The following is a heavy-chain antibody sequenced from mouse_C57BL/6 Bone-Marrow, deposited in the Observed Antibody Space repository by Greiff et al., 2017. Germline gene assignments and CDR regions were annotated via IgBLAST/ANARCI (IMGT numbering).Heavy chain of an antibody. CDR3: ARSGYFYGSYFDY. D-gene: IGHD1-1*01. CDR1: GYTFTSYW. J-gene: IGHJ2*01. V-gene: IGHV1-53*01. Sequence: VKLQQPGTELVKPGASVKLSCKASGYTFTSYWMHWVKQRPGQGLEWIGNINPSNGGTNYNEKFKSKATLTVDKSSSTAYMQLSSLTSEDSAVYYCARSGYFYGSYFDYWGQGTTLTVSS. CDR2: INPSNGGT.